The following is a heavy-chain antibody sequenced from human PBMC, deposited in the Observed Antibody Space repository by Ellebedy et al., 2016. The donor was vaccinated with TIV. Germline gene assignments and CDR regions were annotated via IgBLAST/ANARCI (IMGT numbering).Heavy chain of an antibody. CDR3: AREAPGWLSPKSLIYYGMDV. J-gene: IGHJ6*02. V-gene: IGHV3-48*02. CDR2: ISSASSVR. D-gene: IGHD6-19*01. Sequence: GESLKISXAASGFTFSSHSMNWVRQAPGKGLEWVSYISSASSVRYYADSVKDRFTISRDNAKNSLYLQMNSLRDEDTAVYYCAREAPGWLSPKSLIYYGMDVWGQGTTVTVSS. CDR1: GFTFSSHS.